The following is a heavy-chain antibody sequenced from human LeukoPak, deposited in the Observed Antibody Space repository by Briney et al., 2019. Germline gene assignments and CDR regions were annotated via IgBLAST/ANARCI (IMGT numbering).Heavy chain of an antibody. Sequence: SSETLSLTCAVYGGSFSGYYWSWIRQPPGKGLEWIGEINHSGSTNYNPSLKSRVTISVDTSKNQFSLKLSSVTAADTAVYYCARDVVAAAGTWDYWGQGTLVTVSS. D-gene: IGHD6-13*01. V-gene: IGHV4-34*01. J-gene: IGHJ4*02. CDR1: GGSFSGYY. CDR3: ARDVVAAAGTWDY. CDR2: INHSGST.